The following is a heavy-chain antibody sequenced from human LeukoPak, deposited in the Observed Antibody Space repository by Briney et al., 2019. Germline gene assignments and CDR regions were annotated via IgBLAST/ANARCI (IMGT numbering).Heavy chain of an antibody. Sequence: GASVTVSRKASAYTFTIYGYSWVRQAPGQGLEWVGWISAYNGNTNYAQKLQGRVTMTTDTSTSTAYMELRSLRSDDTAVYYCARDHGYSSGWYQRNDAFDIWGQGTMVTVSS. D-gene: IGHD6-19*01. CDR3: ARDHGYSSGWYQRNDAFDI. CDR1: AYTFTIYG. CDR2: ISAYNGNT. J-gene: IGHJ3*02. V-gene: IGHV1-18*01.